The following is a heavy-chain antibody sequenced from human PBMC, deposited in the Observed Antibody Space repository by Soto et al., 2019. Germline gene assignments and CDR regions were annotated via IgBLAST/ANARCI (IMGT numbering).Heavy chain of an antibody. D-gene: IGHD1-26*01. Sequence: ASVKVSCKASGYTFTIYGISWVRQAPGQGLEWMGWISAYNGNTNYAQKLQGRVTMTTDTSTSTAYMELSSLRSEDTAMYYCARVWDLYYFDYWGQGTLVTVSS. V-gene: IGHV1-18*01. J-gene: IGHJ4*02. CDR2: ISAYNGNT. CDR1: GYTFTIYG. CDR3: ARVWDLYYFDY.